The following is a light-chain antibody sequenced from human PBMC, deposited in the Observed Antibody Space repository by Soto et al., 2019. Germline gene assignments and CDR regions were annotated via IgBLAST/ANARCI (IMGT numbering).Light chain of an antibody. CDR3: HQRKSWPRT. Sequence: EIVLTQSPATLSSSPGERATLSCRASQTVNSRLAWYQHKPGQAPRLPIYHTSNRATGIPARFSGSGSGTDFTLTISSLEPEDFAVYYCHQRKSWPRTFGQGTKVDIK. V-gene: IGKV3-11*01. CDR1: QTVNSR. J-gene: IGKJ1*01. CDR2: HTS.